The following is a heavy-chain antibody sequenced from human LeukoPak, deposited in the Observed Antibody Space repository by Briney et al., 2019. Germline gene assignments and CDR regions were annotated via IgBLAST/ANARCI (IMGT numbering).Heavy chain of an antibody. J-gene: IGHJ3*02. Sequence: GGSLRLSCAASGFTFSSYAMHWVRQAPGKGLEWVAVISYDGSNKYYADSVKGRFTISRDNSKYTLYLQMNSLRAEDTAVYYCARAITIFGVVDAFDIWGQGTMVTVSS. V-gene: IGHV3-30-3*01. CDR1: GFTFSSYA. D-gene: IGHD3-3*01. CDR2: ISYDGSNK. CDR3: ARAITIFGVVDAFDI.